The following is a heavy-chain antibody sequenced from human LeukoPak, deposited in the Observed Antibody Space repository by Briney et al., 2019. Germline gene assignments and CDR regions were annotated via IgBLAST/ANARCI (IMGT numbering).Heavy chain of an antibody. D-gene: IGHD3-22*01. CDR2: ISAYNGNT. Sequence: ASVKVSCKASGYTFTSYGISWVRQAPGQGLEWMGWISAYNGNTNYAQKLQGRVTMTTDTSTSTACMELRSLRSDDTAVYYCARSPLNYDSSGYYSPYYFDYWGQGTLVTVSS. CDR1: GYTFTSYG. V-gene: IGHV1-18*01. CDR3: ARSPLNYDSSGYYSPYYFDY. J-gene: IGHJ4*02.